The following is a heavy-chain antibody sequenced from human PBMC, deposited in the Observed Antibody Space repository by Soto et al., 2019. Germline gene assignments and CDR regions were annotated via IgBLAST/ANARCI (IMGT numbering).Heavy chain of an antibody. D-gene: IGHD3-22*01. CDR3: ARVSPYYYESSGYHDYYGIDV. J-gene: IGHJ6*02. V-gene: IGHV1-2*04. CDR1: GYTFTGFY. CDR2: INPNSGGT. Sequence: ASVKVSCKASGYTFTGFYMHWVRQAPGQGLEWMGWINPNSGGTNYAQKFQGWVTMTRDTSISPAYMELSRLRSDDTAVYYCARVSPYYYESSGYHDYYGIDVWGQGTTVTVSS.